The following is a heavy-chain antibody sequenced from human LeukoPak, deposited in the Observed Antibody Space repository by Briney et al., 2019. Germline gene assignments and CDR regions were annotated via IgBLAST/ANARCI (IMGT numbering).Heavy chain of an antibody. V-gene: IGHV4-34*01. CDR3: ARGRYSYGKTTQKKNWFDP. J-gene: IGHJ5*02. CDR2: INHSGST. D-gene: IGHD5-18*01. CDR1: GGSFSGYY. Sequence: SETLSLTCAAYGGSFSGYYWSWIRQPPGKGLEWIGEINHSGSTNYNPSLKSRVTISVDTSKNQFSLKLSSVTAADTAVYYCARGRYSYGKTTQKKNWFDPWGQGTLVTVSS.